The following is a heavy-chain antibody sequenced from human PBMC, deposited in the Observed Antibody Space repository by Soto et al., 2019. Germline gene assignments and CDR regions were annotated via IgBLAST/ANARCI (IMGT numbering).Heavy chain of an antibody. D-gene: IGHD3-22*01. CDR1: GFTFDDYA. CDR3: AKVGSMIVPIYYFDY. Sequence: EVQLVESGGGLVQPGRSLRLSCAASGFTFDDYAMHWVRQAPGKGLEWVSGISWNSGSIGYADSVKGRFTISRDNAKNSLYLQMYSLRAEDTALYYCAKVGSMIVPIYYFDYWGQGTLVTVSS. V-gene: IGHV3-9*01. J-gene: IGHJ4*02. CDR2: ISWNSGSI.